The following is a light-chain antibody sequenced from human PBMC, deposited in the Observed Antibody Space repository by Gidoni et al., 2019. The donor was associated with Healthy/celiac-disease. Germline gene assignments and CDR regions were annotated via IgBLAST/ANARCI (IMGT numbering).Light chain of an antibody. CDR1: QSVSSY. CDR2: DAS. V-gene: IGKV3-11*01. Sequence: EIVLTQSPATLSLSPGESATLSCRASQSVSSYLAWYQQKPGQAPRLLIYDASNRATGIPARFSGSGSGTDFTLTISSREPEDFAVYYCQQRSNWQLTFGGGTKVEIK. CDR3: QQRSNWQLT. J-gene: IGKJ4*01.